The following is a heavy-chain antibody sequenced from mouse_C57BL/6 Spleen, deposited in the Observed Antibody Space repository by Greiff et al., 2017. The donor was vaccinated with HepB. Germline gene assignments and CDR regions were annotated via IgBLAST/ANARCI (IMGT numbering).Heavy chain of an antibody. CDR2: IYSSDGSS. V-gene: IGHV1-85*01. D-gene: IGHD2-3*01. Sequence: QVQLKESGPELVKPGASVKLSCKASGYTFTSYDINWVKQRPGQGLEWIGWIYSSDGSSKYNETFKGKVTLTVVISSSTAYMELHSLPSEDFAVYFCARLYDGYYGFYFVYWGQGTTLTVSS. J-gene: IGHJ2*01. CDR3: ARLYDGYYGFYFVY. CDR1: GYTFTSYD.